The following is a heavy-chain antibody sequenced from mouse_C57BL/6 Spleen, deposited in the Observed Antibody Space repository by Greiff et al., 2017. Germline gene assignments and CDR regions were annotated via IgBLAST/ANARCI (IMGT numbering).Heavy chain of an antibody. D-gene: IGHD2-5*01. CDR2: IYPGGGYT. Sequence: RPGHGLEWIGDIYPGGGYTNYNEKFKGKATLTADKSSSTAYMQFSSLTSEDSAIYYCARSHYSNYPFDYWGQGTTLTVSS. V-gene: IGHV1-63*01. J-gene: IGHJ2*01. CDR3: ARSHYSNYPFDY.